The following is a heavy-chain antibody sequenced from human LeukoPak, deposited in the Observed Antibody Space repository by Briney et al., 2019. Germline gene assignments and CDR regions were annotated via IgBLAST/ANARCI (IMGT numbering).Heavy chain of an antibody. J-gene: IGHJ3*02. CDR3: AKDFQWLVRDSAFDI. D-gene: IGHD6-19*01. CDR2: ISWNSGSI. V-gene: IGHV3-9*03. Sequence: RAGGSLRLSCAASGFTFDDYAMHWVRQAPGKGLEWVSGISWNSGSIGYADSVKGRFTISRDNAKNSLYLQVNSLRAEDMALYYCAKDFQWLVRDSAFDIWGQGTMVTVSS. CDR1: GFTFDDYA.